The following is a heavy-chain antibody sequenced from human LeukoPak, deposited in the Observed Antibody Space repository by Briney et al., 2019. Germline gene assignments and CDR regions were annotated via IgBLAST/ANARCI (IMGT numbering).Heavy chain of an antibody. CDR2: INPNSGGT. J-gene: IGHJ4*02. Sequence: ASVKVSCKASGGTFSSYAISWVRQAPGQGLEWMGWINPNSGGTNYAQKFQGRVTMTRDTSISTAYMELSRLRSDDTAVYYCASYDSSGYLHLDYWGQGTLVTVSS. CDR3: ASYDSSGYLHLDY. D-gene: IGHD3-22*01. V-gene: IGHV1-2*02. CDR1: GGTFSSYA.